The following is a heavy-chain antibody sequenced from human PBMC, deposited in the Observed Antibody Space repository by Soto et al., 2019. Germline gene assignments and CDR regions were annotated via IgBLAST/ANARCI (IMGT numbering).Heavy chain of an antibody. D-gene: IGHD5-12*01. CDR1: GYSFTAYY. CDR3: ARDFSGTNTLNFDF. CDR2: TNPNTGGT. V-gene: IGHV1-2*02. J-gene: IGHJ4*02. Sequence: ASVKVSCKASGYSFTAYYIHWVRQAPGQGLEWMGWTNPNTGGTNYAQKFQGLVTMTRDTSVNTVFLEMSRLTSGDTAVYYCARDFSGTNTLNFDFWGQGAVVTVSS.